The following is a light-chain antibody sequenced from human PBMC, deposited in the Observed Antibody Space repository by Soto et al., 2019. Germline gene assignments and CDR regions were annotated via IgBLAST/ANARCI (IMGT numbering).Light chain of an antibody. V-gene: IGKV1-5*03. CDR1: QSISSW. CDR2: KAS. CDR3: QQYNSYLLT. J-gene: IGKJ4*01. Sequence: DIQMTQSPSTLSASVGDRVTITCRASQSISSWLAWYQQKPGKAPKLLIYKASSLESGVPSRFSGSGSGTEFTLTISSLQPDDFTTYYCQQYNSYLLTFGGGTKVDIK.